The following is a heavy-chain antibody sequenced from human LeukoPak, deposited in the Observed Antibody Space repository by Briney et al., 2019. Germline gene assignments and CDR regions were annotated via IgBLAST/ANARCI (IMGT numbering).Heavy chain of an antibody. D-gene: IGHD2-15*01. V-gene: IGHV3-21*01. CDR1: GFTFSSYS. CDR2: ISSSSSYI. J-gene: IGHJ4*02. Sequence: GGSLRLSCAASGFTFSSYSMNWVRQAPGKGLEWVSSISSSSSYIYYADSVKGRFTISRDNAKNSLYLQMNSLRAEDTAVYYCARDPGRYCSGGSCYGSWWGQGTLVTVSS. CDR3: ARDPGRYCSGGSCYGSW.